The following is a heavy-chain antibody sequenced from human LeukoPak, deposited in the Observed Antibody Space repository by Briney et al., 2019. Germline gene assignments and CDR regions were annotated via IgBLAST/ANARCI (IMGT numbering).Heavy chain of an antibody. Sequence: PSETLSLTCTVSGGSISSGGYYWSWIRQHPGKGLEWIGYIDYSGSTYYNPSLKSRVTISVDTSKNQFSLKLSSVTAADTAVYYCAREITIFGVVIIPGWFDPWGQGTLVTVSS. D-gene: IGHD3-3*01. CDR1: GGSISSGGYY. V-gene: IGHV4-31*03. CDR3: AREITIFGVVIIPGWFDP. J-gene: IGHJ5*02. CDR2: IDYSGST.